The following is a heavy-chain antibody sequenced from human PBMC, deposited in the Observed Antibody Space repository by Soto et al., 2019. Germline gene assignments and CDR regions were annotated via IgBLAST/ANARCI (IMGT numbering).Heavy chain of an antibody. V-gene: IGHV3-15*01. Sequence: GGSLRLSCAASGLTLRTAWMSWVRQAPGRGLEWVGRIKNKKDGETTDYAAPVKGRFIISRDDSTNTLYLQMNSLRTEDTAVYYCTTDPGDYEDFWGQGAQVTVSS. CDR3: TTDPGDYEDF. J-gene: IGHJ4*02. D-gene: IGHD4-17*01. CDR2: IKNKKDGETT. CDR1: GLTLRTAW.